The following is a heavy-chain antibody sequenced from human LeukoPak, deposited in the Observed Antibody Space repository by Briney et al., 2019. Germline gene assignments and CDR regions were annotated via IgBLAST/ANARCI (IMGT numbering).Heavy chain of an antibody. CDR3: ARGLGGYVSRGVD. CDR2: INHSGST. CDR1: GGSFSGYY. Sequence: NPSETLSLTCAVYGGSFSGYYWSWIRQPPGKGLEWIGEINHSGSTNYNPSLKSRVTISVDTSKNQFSLKLSSVTAADTAVYYCARGLGGYVSRGVDWGQGTLVTVSS. J-gene: IGHJ4*02. V-gene: IGHV4-34*01. D-gene: IGHD5-12*01.